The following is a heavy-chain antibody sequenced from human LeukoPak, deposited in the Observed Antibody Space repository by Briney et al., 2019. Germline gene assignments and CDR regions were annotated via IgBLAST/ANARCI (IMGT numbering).Heavy chain of an antibody. J-gene: IGHJ4*02. V-gene: IGHV4-34*01. D-gene: IGHD1-26*01. CDR1: GGSFSGYY. Sequence: SETLSLTCAVYGGSFSGYYWSWIRQPPGKGLEWIGEINHSGSTNYNPSLKSRVTISVDTSKNQFSLKLSSVTAADTAVYYCARGDGSYWGQGTLVTVSS. CDR2: INHSGST. CDR3: ARGDGSY.